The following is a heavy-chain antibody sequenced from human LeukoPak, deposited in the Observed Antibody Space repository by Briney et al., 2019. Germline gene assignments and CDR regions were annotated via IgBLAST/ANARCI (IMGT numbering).Heavy chain of an antibody. Sequence: SETLSLTCTVSGGSISGYYWSWIRQPPGKGLEWVGYFYYSGSPSYNPSLKSRVTISIDTSKNQFSLKLSSVTAADTAVYYCARLIAVAGIGYYFDYWGQGTLVTVSS. J-gene: IGHJ4*02. CDR1: GGSISGYY. V-gene: IGHV4-59*01. CDR3: ARLIAVAGIGYYFDY. CDR2: FYYSGSP. D-gene: IGHD6-19*01.